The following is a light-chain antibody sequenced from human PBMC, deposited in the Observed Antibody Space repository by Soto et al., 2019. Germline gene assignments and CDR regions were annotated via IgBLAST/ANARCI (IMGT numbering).Light chain of an antibody. CDR2: GNS. CDR3: SAYDDSLSGVV. J-gene: IGLJ3*02. V-gene: IGLV1-44*01. Sequence: QSVLTQPPSASGTPGQRVTLSCSGTSCNIGYNAVNWYQQHPGKAPTLLMHGNSHRPSGVPDRFSGSKSGTSASLAISGLQTEDEADYYCSAYDDSLSGVVFGGGTKLTVL. CDR1: SCNIGYNA.